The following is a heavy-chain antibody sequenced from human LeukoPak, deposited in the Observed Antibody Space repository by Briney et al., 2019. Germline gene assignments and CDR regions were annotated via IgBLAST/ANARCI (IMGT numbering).Heavy chain of an antibody. Sequence: SETLSLTCTVSGGSINNYYWSWIRQTPGKGLEWVGYISNSGSTNYNPSLKTRVTISLDTSKNQFSLKLSSVTAADTAVFYCARDTYDTLTGYFLFDYWDQGTLVTVSS. J-gene: IGHJ4*02. D-gene: IGHD3-9*01. CDR1: GGSINNYY. CDR3: ARDTYDTLTGYFLFDY. V-gene: IGHV4-59*01. CDR2: ISNSGST.